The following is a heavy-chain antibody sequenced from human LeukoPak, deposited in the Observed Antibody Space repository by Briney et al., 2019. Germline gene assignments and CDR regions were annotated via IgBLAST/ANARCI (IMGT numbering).Heavy chain of an antibody. CDR3: ASPTLGYCSSTDCYDFDY. Sequence: GGSLRLSCAASGFTFSSYGMHWVRQAPGKGLEWVAVISYDGSNKYYADSVKGRFTVSRDNAKNSLYLQMNSLRAEDTAVYYCASPTLGYCSSTDCYDFDYWGQGTLVTVSS. CDR2: ISYDGSNK. V-gene: IGHV3-30*03. D-gene: IGHD2-2*01. CDR1: GFTFSSYG. J-gene: IGHJ4*02.